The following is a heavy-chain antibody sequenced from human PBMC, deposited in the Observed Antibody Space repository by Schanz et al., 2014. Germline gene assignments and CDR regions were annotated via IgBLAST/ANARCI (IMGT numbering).Heavy chain of an antibody. CDR1: GFTFITYT. J-gene: IGHJ4*02. CDR3: ASPSGYSDYGTYFDF. CDR2: ISHSGGSK. Sequence: EVQLLESGGGLVQPGGSLRLSCEASGFTFITYTMNWVRQAPGKGLEWVSSISHSGGSKYYADSVEGRFTISRDNSRNTLYLQMNSLRTEDTAVYYCASPSGYSDYGTYFDFWGQGTLDTVSS. D-gene: IGHD5-12*01. V-gene: IGHV3-23*01.